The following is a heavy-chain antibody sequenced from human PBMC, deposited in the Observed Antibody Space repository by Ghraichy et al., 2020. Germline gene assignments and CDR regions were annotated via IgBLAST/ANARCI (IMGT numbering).Heavy chain of an antibody. D-gene: IGHD6-13*01. J-gene: IGHJ4*02. V-gene: IGHV4-59*08. CDR3: ARHVSTAAGSPHFDY. CDR1: GGSISSYY. CDR2: IYYSGST. Sequence: SETLSLTCTDSGGSISSYYWSWIRQPPGKGLEWIGYIYYSGSTNYNPSLKSRVTISVDTSKNQFSLKLSSVTAADTAVYYCARHVSTAAGSPHFDYWGQGTLVTVSS.